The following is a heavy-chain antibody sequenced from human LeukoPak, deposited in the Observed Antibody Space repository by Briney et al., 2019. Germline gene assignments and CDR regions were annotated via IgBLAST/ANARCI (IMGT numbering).Heavy chain of an antibody. J-gene: IGHJ4*02. CDR2: ISYDGSNK. V-gene: IGHV3-30*18. D-gene: IGHD3-10*01. CDR1: GFTFSSYG. Sequence: GGSLRLSCAASGFTFSSYGMHWVRQAPGKGLEWVAVISYDGSNKYYADSVKGRFTISRDNPKNTLYLQMNSLRAEDTAVYYCAKGLLWLGELSPYFDYWGQGTLVTVSS. CDR3: AKGLLWLGELSPYFDY.